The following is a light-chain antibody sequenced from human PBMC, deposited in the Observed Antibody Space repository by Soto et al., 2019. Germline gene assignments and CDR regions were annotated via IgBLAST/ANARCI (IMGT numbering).Light chain of an antibody. CDR3: CSYEGSNTWV. CDR1: SSDVGGYNY. V-gene: IGLV2-11*01. CDR2: DVS. J-gene: IGLJ3*02. Sequence: QSALTQPRSVSGSPGQSVTISCTGTSSDVGGYNYVSWYQQYPGKAPRLMIYDVSKRPSGVPDRFSGSKSGNTASLTIYGLQADDEADYYCCSYEGSNTWVFGGGTKLTVL.